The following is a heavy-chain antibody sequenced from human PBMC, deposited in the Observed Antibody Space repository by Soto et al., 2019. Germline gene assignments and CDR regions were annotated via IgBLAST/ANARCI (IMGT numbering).Heavy chain of an antibody. CDR1: GFTLSDHY. V-gene: IGHV3-72*01. Sequence: GGSLRLSCAGSGFTLSDHYIDWVRQAPGKGLEWVGRSRDKPQGYSTAYAASVKGRFTISRDNAKRSLYLQMNSLRAEDTAVYYCARDFYGGYTYGPGDYWGQGALVTVSS. J-gene: IGHJ4*02. D-gene: IGHD5-18*01. CDR2: SRDKPQGYST. CDR3: ARDFYGGYTYGPGDY.